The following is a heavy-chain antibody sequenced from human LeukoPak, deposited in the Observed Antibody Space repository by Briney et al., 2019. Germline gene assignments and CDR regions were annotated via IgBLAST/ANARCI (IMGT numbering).Heavy chain of an antibody. J-gene: IGHJ4*02. V-gene: IGHV4-34*01. CDR1: SGSFSGYY. CDR2: INHSGST. CDR3: ARGFIVGATLPPYYFDY. Sequence: PSETLSLTCAVYSGSFSGYYWSWIRQPPGKGLEWIGEINHSGSTNYNPSLKSRVTISVDTSKNQFSLKLSSVTAADTAVYYCARGFIVGATLPPYYFDYWGQGTLVTVSS. D-gene: IGHD1-26*01.